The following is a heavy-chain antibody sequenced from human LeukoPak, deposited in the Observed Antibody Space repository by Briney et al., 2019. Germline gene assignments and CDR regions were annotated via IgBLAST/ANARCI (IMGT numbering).Heavy chain of an antibody. CDR3: ARDDWLGYCSGGSCLVDY. J-gene: IGHJ4*02. CDR1: GYTFTSYG. Sequence: GASVKVSYKASGYTFTSYGISWVRQAPGQGLEWMGWISAYNGNTNYAQKLQGRVTMTTDTSTSTAYMELRSLRSDDTAVYYCARDDWLGYCSGGSCLVDYWGQGTLVTVSS. V-gene: IGHV1-18*01. D-gene: IGHD2-15*01. CDR2: ISAYNGNT.